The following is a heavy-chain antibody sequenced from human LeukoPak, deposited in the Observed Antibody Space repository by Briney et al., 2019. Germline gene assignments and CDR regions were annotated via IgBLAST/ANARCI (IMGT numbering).Heavy chain of an antibody. V-gene: IGHV1-18*01. CDR1: GHTFSGYG. CDR3: GRDWMMARGIIITPAGY. D-gene: IGHD3-10*01. J-gene: IGHJ4*02. CDR2: ISTYNGDR. Sequence: AASVKVSCKASGHTFSGYGISWVRQAPGQGLEWMGRISTYNGDRNYAQKFQGRLTMTTDTSTSTAYMELRSLRSDDTAVYYCGRDWMMARGIIITPAGYWGQGTLVTVSS.